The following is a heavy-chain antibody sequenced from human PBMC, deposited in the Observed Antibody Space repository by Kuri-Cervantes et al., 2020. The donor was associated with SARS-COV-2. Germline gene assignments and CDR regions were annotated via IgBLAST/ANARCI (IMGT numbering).Heavy chain of an antibody. D-gene: IGHD3-22*01. CDR1: GFTFDDYA. CDR3: AKGYYYDSSYHDAFDI. Sequence: GESLKISCAASGFTFDDYAMHWVRQAPGKGLEWVSLISGDGGSTYYADSVKGRFTISRDNSKNSLYLQMNSLRTEDTALYYCAKGYYYDSSYHDAFDIWGQGKMVTVSS. CDR2: ISGDGGST. V-gene: IGHV3-43*02. J-gene: IGHJ3*02.